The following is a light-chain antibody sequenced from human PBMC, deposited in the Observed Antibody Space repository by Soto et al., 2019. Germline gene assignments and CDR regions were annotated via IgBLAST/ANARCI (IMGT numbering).Light chain of an antibody. CDR1: QSVSSSY. J-gene: IGKJ5*01. Sequence: EIVLTQSSGTLSFSPGERATLSCRASQSVSSSYLAWYQQKPGQAPRLLIYATSSRATGIPDRFSGSGSGTDFTLTISSLDPEDFAVYYCQQRSNWPITFGQGTRLEIK. CDR2: ATS. CDR3: QQRSNWPIT. V-gene: IGKV3D-20*02.